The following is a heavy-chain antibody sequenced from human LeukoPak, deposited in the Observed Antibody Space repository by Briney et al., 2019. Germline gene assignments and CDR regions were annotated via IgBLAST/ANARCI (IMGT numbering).Heavy chain of an antibody. D-gene: IGHD3-16*01. CDR2: FSGCGCRT. Sequence: PGGSLRLSCAPSVLTSSNFGMRWVRQAPGKGLECVSSFSGCGCRTYYTDSVKGRFSVSRENSKNTLYLHKNSLRSEDAAVYYCAKGRVADNGLTFNDYWGQGILVSVSS. CDR1: VLTSSNFG. J-gene: IGHJ4*02. CDR3: AKGRVADNGLTFNDY. V-gene: IGHV3-23*01.